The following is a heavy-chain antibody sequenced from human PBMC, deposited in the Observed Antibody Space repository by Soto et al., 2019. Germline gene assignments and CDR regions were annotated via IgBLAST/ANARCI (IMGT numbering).Heavy chain of an antibody. CDR3: ACWGHTVPVAPSDFDR. Sequence: PGGSLRLSCAASGFPFTNYWMNWVRQTPGKGLMWVSRISPDGSDVGYADSVEGRFTVSRDNAKNTLYLQMHSLRAEDTAMYYCACWGHTVPVAPSDFDRWGQGTQVTVSS. V-gene: IGHV3-74*01. J-gene: IGHJ4*02. CDR2: ISPDGSDV. D-gene: IGHD3-16*01. CDR1: GFPFTNYW.